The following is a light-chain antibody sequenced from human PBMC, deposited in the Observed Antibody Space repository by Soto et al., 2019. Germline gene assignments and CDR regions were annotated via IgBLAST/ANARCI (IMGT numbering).Light chain of an antibody. CDR2: GAS. CDR1: QSVRNN. V-gene: IGKV3-15*01. CDR3: QQYNNLPLT. Sequence: EIVMTQSPATLSVSPGERATLSCRASQSVRNNLAWYQQKPGQAPRLLIYGASTRATGIPARISGSGSGTEFTLTINSLQSEDFADYYCQQYNNLPLTFGGGTKVEIK. J-gene: IGKJ4*01.